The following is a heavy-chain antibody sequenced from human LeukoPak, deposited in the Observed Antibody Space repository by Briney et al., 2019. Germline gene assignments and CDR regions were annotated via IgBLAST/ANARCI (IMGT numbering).Heavy chain of an antibody. CDR3: ARDLSILVDGGSGGSCYDY. Sequence: PGGSLRLSCAASGFTFTDYYMSWVRQAPGKGLEWVSSISSSSSYIYYADSVKGRFTISRENAKNSVYVQMNSLRAYDTAVYYCARDLSILVDGGSGGSCYDYWGQGTLVTVSS. CDR1: GFTFTDYY. CDR2: ISSSSSYI. V-gene: IGHV3-21*01. J-gene: IGHJ4*02. D-gene: IGHD2-15*01.